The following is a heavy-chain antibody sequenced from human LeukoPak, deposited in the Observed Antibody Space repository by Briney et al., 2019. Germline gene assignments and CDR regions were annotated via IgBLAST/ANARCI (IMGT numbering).Heavy chain of an antibody. D-gene: IGHD3-16*01. CDR3: ARGRIGGPKAPFDY. CDR2: IYDSGST. CDR1: GGSLSNHY. Sequence: PSETLSLTCTVSGGSLSNHYWSWIRQPPGKGLEWIRHIYDSGSTTYNPSLKSRVTMSVDTSKNQFSLNLSSVTAADTAVYYCARGRIGGPKAPFDYWGQGTLVTVSS. J-gene: IGHJ4*02. V-gene: IGHV4-59*11.